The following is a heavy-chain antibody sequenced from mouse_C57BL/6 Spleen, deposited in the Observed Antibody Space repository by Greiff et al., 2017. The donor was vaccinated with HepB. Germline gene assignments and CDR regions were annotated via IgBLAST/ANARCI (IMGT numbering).Heavy chain of an antibody. J-gene: IGHJ3*01. V-gene: IGHV1-61*01. D-gene: IGHD1-1*01. CDR3: ARPYYGSSYSFAY. Sequence: VQLQQPGAELVRPGSSVKLSCKASGYTFTSYWMDWVKQRPGQGLEWIGNIYPSDSETHYNQKFKDKATLTVDKSSSTAYMQLSSLTSEDSAVYYCARPYYGSSYSFAYWGQGTLVTVSA. CDR1: GYTFTSYW. CDR2: IYPSDSET.